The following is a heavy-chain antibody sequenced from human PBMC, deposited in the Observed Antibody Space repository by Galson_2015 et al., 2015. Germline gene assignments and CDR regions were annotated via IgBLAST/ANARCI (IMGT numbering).Heavy chain of an antibody. CDR2: INPGNAKA. Sequence: QSGAEVKKPGASVKVSCKASGYTFTTYAMHWVRQAPGQRLEWMGWINPGNAKAKYSQKLQGRVTFTTDTSASTAYMDLSSLTSEDTAVYYCARGAYDNSGYYYGNFDYWGQGTLVTVSS. J-gene: IGHJ4*02. CDR1: GYTFTTYA. D-gene: IGHD3-22*01. V-gene: IGHV1-3*01. CDR3: ARGAYDNSGYYYGNFDY.